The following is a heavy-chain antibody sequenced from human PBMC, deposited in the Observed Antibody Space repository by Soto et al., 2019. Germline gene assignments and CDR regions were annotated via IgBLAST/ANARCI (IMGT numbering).Heavy chain of an antibody. V-gene: IGHV1-69*04. CDR1: GGNFSCYT. J-gene: IGHJ4*02. CDR2: IIPILGIA. CDR3: AREVPYDYGGKEGGLFDY. D-gene: IGHD4-17*01. Sequence: SSVKVACKACGGNFSCYTISLLRQSPGQGLEWMGRIIPILGIANYAQKFQGRVTITADKSTRTAYMELSSLRSEDTAVYYCAREVPYDYGGKEGGLFDYWGQGTLVTVSS.